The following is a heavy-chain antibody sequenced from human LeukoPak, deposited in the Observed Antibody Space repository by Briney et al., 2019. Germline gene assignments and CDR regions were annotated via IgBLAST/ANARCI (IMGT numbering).Heavy chain of an antibody. J-gene: IGHJ6*03. CDR2: IYTSGST. CDR3: ARDSPVDYYYYYMDV. CDR1: GGSISSSSYY. V-gene: IGHV4-61*02. Sequence: SETLSLTCTVSGGSISSSSYYWGWIRQPAGKGLEWIGRIYTSGSTNYNPSLKSRVTISVDTSKNQFSLKLSSVTAADTAVYYCARDSPVDYYYYYMDVWGKGTTVTVSS.